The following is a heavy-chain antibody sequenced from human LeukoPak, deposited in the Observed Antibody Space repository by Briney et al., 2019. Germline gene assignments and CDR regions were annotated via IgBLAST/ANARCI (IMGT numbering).Heavy chain of an antibody. CDR1: GGSISSYY. CDR3: AKELRFLEWLLYPVAFDI. V-gene: IGHV4-59*01. J-gene: IGHJ3*02. D-gene: IGHD3-3*01. CDR2: IYYSGST. Sequence: SETLSLTCTVAGGSISSYYWSWIRQPPGKGLEWIGYIYYSGSTNYNPSLKSRVTISVDTSKNQFSLKLSSVTAADTAVYYCAKELRFLEWLLYPVAFDIWGQGTMVTVSS.